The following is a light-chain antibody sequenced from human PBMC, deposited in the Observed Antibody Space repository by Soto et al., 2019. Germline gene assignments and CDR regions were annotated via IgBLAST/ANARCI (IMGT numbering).Light chain of an antibody. CDR2: DAS. CDR3: QQRRAWPRV. CDR1: QSVGTY. V-gene: IGKV3-11*01. J-gene: IGKJ4*01. Sequence: EIVLTQSPATLSLSPGERATLSCSASQSVGTYLVWYQQKPVLAPRLLIYDASKRAIVIPDRFSGSGSGTDFTLTISSLEPGDSAIYYCQQRRAWPRVFGGGTRMEI.